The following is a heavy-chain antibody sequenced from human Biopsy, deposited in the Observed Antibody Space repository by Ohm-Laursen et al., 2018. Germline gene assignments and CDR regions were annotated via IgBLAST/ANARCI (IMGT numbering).Heavy chain of an antibody. D-gene: IGHD3-10*01. Sequence: VKISCKSSGGTFSSYVISWVRQAPGQGLEWMGRIIPTFDTPTYAPDFQGRVTFTADKSTGTAHLDLSRLRSEDTAIYYCAGGAAKGNPYDHWGQGTLVTVSS. CDR2: IIPTFDTP. CDR1: GGTFSSYV. CDR3: AGGAAKGNPYDH. J-gene: IGHJ5*02. V-gene: IGHV1-69*13.